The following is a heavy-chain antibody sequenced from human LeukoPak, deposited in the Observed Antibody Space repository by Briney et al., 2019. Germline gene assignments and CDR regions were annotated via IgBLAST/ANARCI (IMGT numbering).Heavy chain of an antibody. Sequence: GGSLRLSCAASGFTFSSYAMHWVRQAPGKGLEWVAVISYDGSNKYYADSVKGRFTISRDNSKNTLYLQMNSLRAEDTAVYYCARDQYYYDSSGYPPYWGQGTLVTVSS. D-gene: IGHD3-22*01. CDR3: ARDQYYYDSSGYPPY. J-gene: IGHJ4*02. CDR2: ISYDGSNK. CDR1: GFTFSSYA. V-gene: IGHV3-30*04.